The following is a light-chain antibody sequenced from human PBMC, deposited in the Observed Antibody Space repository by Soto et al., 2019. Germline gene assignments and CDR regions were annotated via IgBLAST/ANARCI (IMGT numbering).Light chain of an antibody. J-gene: IGKJ5*01. CDR3: QLYGSSLT. CDR1: QSVRYNY. CDR2: GVS. Sequence: EIVLTQSPGTLSLSPGEGATLSCRASQSVRYNYLAWYQQKPGQAPRLLIYGVSTRATGVPDRFSGSGSGTDFTLTIGRLEPEDFAVYYCQLYGSSLTFGGGTRLEIK. V-gene: IGKV3-20*01.